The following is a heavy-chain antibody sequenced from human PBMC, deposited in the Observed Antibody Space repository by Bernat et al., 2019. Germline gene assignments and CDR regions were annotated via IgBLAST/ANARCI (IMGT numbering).Heavy chain of an antibody. V-gene: IGHV1-18*01. Sequence: QVQLVQSGAEVKKPGASVKVSCKASGYTFTSYGISWVRQAPGQGLEWMGWISAYNGNTNYAQKLQGRVTITADKSTSTAYMELSSLRSEDTAVYYCAILDTAMVKGFDYWGQGTLVTVSS. J-gene: IGHJ4*02. CDR1: GYTFTSYG. D-gene: IGHD5-18*01. CDR3: AILDTAMVKGFDY. CDR2: ISAYNGNT.